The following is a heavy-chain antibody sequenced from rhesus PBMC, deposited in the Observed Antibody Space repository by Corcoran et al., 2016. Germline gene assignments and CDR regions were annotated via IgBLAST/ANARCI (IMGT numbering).Heavy chain of an antibody. CDR2: LCGRESRT. V-gene: IGHV4-169*01. CDR1: GGLINNRY. Sequence: QLQLQESGPGLVKPSETLSLSCAVAGGLINNRYWSWIRRAPGAGLEGFGYLCGRESRTKRSPQPSRRVTLAEDTAKSPVSLRMSSVNAEDTALDDCAKEEDYGNRGHRFDVWGPGVLVTVSS. J-gene: IGHJ5-1*01. CDR3: AKEEDYGNRGHRFDV. D-gene: IGHD4-35*01.